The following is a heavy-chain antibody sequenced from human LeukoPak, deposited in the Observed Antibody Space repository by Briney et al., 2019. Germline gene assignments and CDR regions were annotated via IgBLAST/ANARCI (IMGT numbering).Heavy chain of an antibody. CDR2: ITGSGSRI. J-gene: IGHJ3*01. D-gene: IGHD6-13*01. CDR3: AGGEGAAGIYDAFDF. CDR1: TSMFSSYA. Sequence: GGSLRLSCAASTSMFSSYAMTWVRQAPGKALQWISTITGSGSRIYYADSVKGRFTLSRDNSKNTLHLQMNSLGAEDTAVYYCAGGEGAAGIYDAFDFWGQGTLVTVSS. V-gene: IGHV3-23*01.